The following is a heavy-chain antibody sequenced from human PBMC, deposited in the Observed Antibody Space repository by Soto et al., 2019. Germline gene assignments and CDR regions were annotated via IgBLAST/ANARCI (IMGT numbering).Heavy chain of an antibody. Sequence: RASVKVSCKASGYTFTSYGISWVRQAPGQGLEWMGWISAYNGNTNYAQKLQGRVTMTTDTSTSTAYMELRSLRSDDTAVYYCARAGYGDPSPKDPYNWFDPWGQGTLVTVSS. J-gene: IGHJ5*02. D-gene: IGHD4-17*01. CDR2: ISAYNGNT. CDR3: ARAGYGDPSPKDPYNWFDP. CDR1: GYTFTSYG. V-gene: IGHV1-18*01.